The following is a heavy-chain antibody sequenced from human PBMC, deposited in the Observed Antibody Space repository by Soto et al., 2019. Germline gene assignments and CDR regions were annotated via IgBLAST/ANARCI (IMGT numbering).Heavy chain of an antibody. J-gene: IGHJ4*02. CDR3: TRRAPSRAFDF. CDR1: GFTFSDHN. V-gene: IGHV3-72*01. CDR2: TRGKANSYTT. Sequence: EVQLVESGGGLVQPGGSLRLSCVASGFTFSDHNIDWVRQAPGKGLEWVGRTRGKANSYTTDYAASVKGRFTISRDDSKNSAFLQMNSLKTEDTALYYCTRRAPSRAFDFWGQGTPVTVSS.